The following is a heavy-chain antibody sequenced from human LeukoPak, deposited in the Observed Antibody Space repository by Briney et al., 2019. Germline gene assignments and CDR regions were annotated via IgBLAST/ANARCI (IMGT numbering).Heavy chain of an antibody. CDR1: GGSISSYY. J-gene: IGHJ4*02. CDR2: IYYSGST. CDR3: ARDLDTGSDY. Sequence: SETLSLTCTVSGGSISSYYWSWIRQPPGKGLEWIGYIYYSGSTNYNPSLKSRVTISVDTSKNQFSLKLSSVTAADTAVYYCARDLDTGSDYWGQGTLVTVSS. V-gene: IGHV4-59*12. D-gene: IGHD3-22*01.